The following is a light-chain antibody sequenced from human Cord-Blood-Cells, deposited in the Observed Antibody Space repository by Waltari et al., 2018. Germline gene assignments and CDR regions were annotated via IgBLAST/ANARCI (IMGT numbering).Light chain of an antibody. Sequence: QSALTQPASVSGSPGPSITISCTGTSSDVGGYNYASCYHQHPGKAPKLMIYEVSNRPSGVSNRFSGSKSGNTASLTISGLQAEDEADYYCSSYTSSSTLVFGGGTKLTVL. CDR2: EVS. J-gene: IGLJ3*02. V-gene: IGLV2-14*01. CDR3: SSYTSSSTLV. CDR1: SSDVGGYNY.